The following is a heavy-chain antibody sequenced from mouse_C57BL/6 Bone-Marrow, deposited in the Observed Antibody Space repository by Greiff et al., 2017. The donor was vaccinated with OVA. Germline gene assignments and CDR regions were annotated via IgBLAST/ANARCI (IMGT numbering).Heavy chain of an antibody. D-gene: IGHD2-3*01. CDR2: IDPENGDT. CDR3: TTYDGYYSWFAY. J-gene: IGHJ3*01. V-gene: IGHV14-4*01. Sequence: VQLQQSGAEFVRPGASVKLSCTASGFNIKDDYMHWVKQRPEQGLEWIGWIDPENGDTEYASKFQGKATITADTSSNTAYLQLSSLTSEDTAVYYCTTYDGYYSWFAYWGQGTLVTVSA. CDR1: GFNIKDDY.